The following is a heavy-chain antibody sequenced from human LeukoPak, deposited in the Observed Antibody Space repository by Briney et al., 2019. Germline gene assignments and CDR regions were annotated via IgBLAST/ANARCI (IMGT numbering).Heavy chain of an antibody. CDR2: INPSGGST. CDR3: ARAHSSSAYYYDSSDPFDY. Sequence: GASVKVSCKASGYTFTSYYMHWVRQAPGQGLEWMGIINPSGGSTSYAQKFQGRVTMTRDTSTSTVYMELSSLRSEDTAVYYCARAHSSSAYYYDSSDPFDYWGQGTLVTVSS. J-gene: IGHJ4*02. V-gene: IGHV1-46*03. CDR1: GYTFTSYY. D-gene: IGHD3-22*01.